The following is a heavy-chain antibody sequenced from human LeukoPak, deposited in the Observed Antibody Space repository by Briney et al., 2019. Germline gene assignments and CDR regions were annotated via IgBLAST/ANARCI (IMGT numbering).Heavy chain of an antibody. D-gene: IGHD5-12*01. CDR3: ARKPLSGGYGGTIDY. Sequence: GGSLRLSCATSGFTLSSYWMHWVRQVPGKGLEWLSRINNDGVSTSYADSVKGRFTISRDNAKNTLYLRMNSLRAEDAAIYYCARKPLSGGYGGTIDYWGQGTLVTVSS. J-gene: IGHJ4*02. CDR1: GFTLSSYW. V-gene: IGHV3-74*01. CDR2: INNDGVST.